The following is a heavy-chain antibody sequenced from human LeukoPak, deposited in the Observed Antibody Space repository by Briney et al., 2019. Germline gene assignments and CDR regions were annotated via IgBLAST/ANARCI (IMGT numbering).Heavy chain of an antibody. J-gene: IGHJ4*02. D-gene: IGHD6-6*01. Sequence: GGSLRLSCAASGFTFSSYEMNWVRQAPGKGLEWVSYISSSGSTIYYADSVKGRFTISRDNAKNSLYLQMNSLRAEDTAVYYCARDLSYSKSSGGSFDYWGQGTLVTVSS. CDR1: GFTFSSYE. CDR2: ISSSGSTI. V-gene: IGHV3-48*03. CDR3: ARDLSYSKSSGGSFDY.